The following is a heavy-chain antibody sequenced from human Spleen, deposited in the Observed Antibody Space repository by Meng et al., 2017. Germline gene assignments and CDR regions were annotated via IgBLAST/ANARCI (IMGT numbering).Heavy chain of an antibody. CDR2: ISASNGNT. D-gene: IGHD6-13*01. J-gene: IGHJ4*02. Sequence: ASVKVSCKASGYTFTRHGINWVRQAPGQGLEWMGWISASNGNTNYAQKLQGRVTMTIDTSTSTAYMELRSLRSDDTAVYYCARMLRAAAAGIDYWGQGTLVTVSS. CDR3: ARMLRAAAAGIDY. V-gene: IGHV1-18*01. CDR1: GYTFTRHG.